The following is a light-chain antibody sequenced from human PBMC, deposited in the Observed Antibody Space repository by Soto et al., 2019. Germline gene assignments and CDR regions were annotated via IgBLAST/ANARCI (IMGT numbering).Light chain of an antibody. CDR1: QSLLHSNGYNY. CDR2: LGS. CDR3: MQAQQTPLT. Sequence: DIVMTQSPLSLPVTPGGPASISCRSSQSLLHSNGYNYLDWYLQKPGQSPQLLIYLGSNRASGVPDRFSGSGSGTDFTLTISRVEAEDVGVYYCMQAQQTPLTFGQGTRLEIK. J-gene: IGKJ5*01. V-gene: IGKV2-28*01.